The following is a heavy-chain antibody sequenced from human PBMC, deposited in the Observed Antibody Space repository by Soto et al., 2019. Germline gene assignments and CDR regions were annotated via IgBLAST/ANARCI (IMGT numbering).Heavy chain of an antibody. V-gene: IGHV4-34*01. J-gene: IGHJ6*02. D-gene: IGHD2-2*01. CDR2: INHSGST. CDR3: ARGIIVVVPAAMNYYYGMDV. CDR1: GGSFSGYY. Sequence: SETLSLTCAVYGGSFSGYYWSWIRQPPGKGLEWIGEINHSGSTNYNPSLKSRFTISVDTSKNQFSLKLSSVTAADTAVYYCARGIIVVVPAAMNYYYGMDVWGQGTTVTVSS.